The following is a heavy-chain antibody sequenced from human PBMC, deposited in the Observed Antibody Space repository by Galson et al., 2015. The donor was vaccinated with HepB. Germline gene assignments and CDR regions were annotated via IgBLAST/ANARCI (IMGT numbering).Heavy chain of an antibody. V-gene: IGHV5-51*03. CDR1: GYIFTNYW. D-gene: IGHD2-2*01. J-gene: IGHJ4*02. CDR2: INLGDSDI. CDR3: ARRTSVILPAATYFDF. Sequence: QSGAEVKKPGESLKISCKGSGYIFTNYWIGWVRQMPGKGLEWMGIINLGDSDIRYSPSFKGQVTFSADKSISTAYLQWSTLEASDTAMYYCARRTSVILPAATYFDFWGQGTLVTVSS.